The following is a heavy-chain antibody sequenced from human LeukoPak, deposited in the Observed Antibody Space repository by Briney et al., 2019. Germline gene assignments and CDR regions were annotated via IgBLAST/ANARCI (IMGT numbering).Heavy chain of an antibody. CDR3: ARMMVRGVIAYFDY. V-gene: IGHV3-11*04. CDR1: GFAFSDYY. Sequence: PGGSLRLSCAASGFAFSDYYMSWIRQAPGKGLEWVSYISSSGSTIYYADSVKGRFTISRDNAKNSLYLQMNSLRAEDTAVYYCARMMVRGVIAYFDYWGQGTLVTVSS. CDR2: ISSSGSTI. J-gene: IGHJ4*02. D-gene: IGHD3-10*01.